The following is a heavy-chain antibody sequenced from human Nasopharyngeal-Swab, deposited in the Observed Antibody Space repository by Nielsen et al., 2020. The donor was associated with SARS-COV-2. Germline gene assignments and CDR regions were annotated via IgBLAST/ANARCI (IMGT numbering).Heavy chain of an antibody. CDR1: GFTFSSYA. J-gene: IGHJ4*02. D-gene: IGHD4-17*01. Sequence: GGSLRLSCAASGFTFSSYAMHWVRQAPGKGLEWVAVISYDGSNKYYADSVKGRFTISRDNSKNTLYLQMNSLRAEDTAVYYCARAVPYGDYAYYFDYWGQGTLVTVSS. CDR2: ISYDGSNK. CDR3: ARAVPYGDYAYYFDY. V-gene: IGHV3-30-3*01.